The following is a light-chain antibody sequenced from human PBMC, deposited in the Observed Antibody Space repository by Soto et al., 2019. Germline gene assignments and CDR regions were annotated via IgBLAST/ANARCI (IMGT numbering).Light chain of an antibody. J-gene: IGKJ5*01. CDR3: QQYNNWPPT. CDR2: GAS. V-gene: IGKV3-15*01. Sequence: EIVMTQSPATLSVSPGERATLSCRASQSVSSNLAWYQQKPGQAPRLLIYGASTRATGIPARFSGSGSGTEFTLTISGLQSEDFAVYYCQQYNNWPPTFGQGTRLETK. CDR1: QSVSSN.